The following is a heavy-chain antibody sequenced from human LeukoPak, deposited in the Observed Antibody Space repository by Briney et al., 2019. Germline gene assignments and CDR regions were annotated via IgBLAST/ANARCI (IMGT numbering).Heavy chain of an antibody. J-gene: IGHJ4*02. V-gene: IGHV3-23*01. CDR1: GFTFSSYA. CDR2: ISGSGGST. Sequence: PGGSLRLSCAASGFTFSSYAMSWVRQAPGKGLEWVSAISGSGGSTYYADSVKGRFTISRDNSENTLYLQMNSLGAEDTALYYCAKDRRIAAAGTNYFDYWGQGTLVTVSS. D-gene: IGHD6-13*01. CDR3: AKDRRIAAAGTNYFDY.